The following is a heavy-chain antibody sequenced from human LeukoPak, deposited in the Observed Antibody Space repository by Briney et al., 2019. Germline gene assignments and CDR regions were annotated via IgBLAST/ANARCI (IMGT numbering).Heavy chain of an antibody. CDR1: GYTFTDYL. CDR3: ARGDYAEYFQH. D-gene: IGHD4-17*01. Sequence: ASVKVSCKASGYTFTDYLINWVRQAPEQGLEWMGWINPNSGGTYYAQKFQGRVTMTRDTSIGTTYMELSRLTSDDTAVYYCARGDYAEYFQHWGQGTLVTVSS. CDR2: INPNSGGT. V-gene: IGHV1-2*02. J-gene: IGHJ1*01.